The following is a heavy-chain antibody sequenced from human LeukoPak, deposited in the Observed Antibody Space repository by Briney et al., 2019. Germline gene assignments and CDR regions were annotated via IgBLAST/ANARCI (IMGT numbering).Heavy chain of an antibody. CDR1: GGPFSGYY. D-gene: IGHD2-2*01. V-gene: IGHV4-34*01. J-gene: IGHJ5*02. CDR3: ARHFSSTSWQEYNWFDP. Sequence: PSETLSLTCAVYGGPFSGYYWSWIRQPPGKGLEWIGEINHSGSTNYNPSLKSRVTISIDTSKHHFSLDLSSVTAADTALYYCARHFSSTSWQEYNWFDPWGQGTLVTVSS. CDR2: INHSGST.